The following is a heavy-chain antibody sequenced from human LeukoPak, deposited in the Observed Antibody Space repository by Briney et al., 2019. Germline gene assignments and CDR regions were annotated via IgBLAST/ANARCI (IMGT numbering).Heavy chain of an antibody. V-gene: IGHV3-33*08. CDR3: ARDPYSGTYGDTYYYYMDV. CDR1: GFTFSSYA. J-gene: IGHJ6*03. D-gene: IGHD1-26*01. Sequence: GGSLRLSCAASGFTFSSYAMHWVRQTPGKGLEWVAVISYDGIDKYYADSVKGRFTISRDNSKNTLYLQMNSLRAEDTAVYYCARDPYSGTYGDTYYYYMDVWGKGTTVTISS. CDR2: ISYDGIDK.